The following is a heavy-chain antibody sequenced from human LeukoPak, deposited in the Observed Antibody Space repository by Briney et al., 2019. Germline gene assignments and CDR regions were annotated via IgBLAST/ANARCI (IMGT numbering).Heavy chain of an antibody. Sequence: GGSLRLSCAASGFTFSSYAMSWVRQAPGKGLEWVSSISSSSSYIYYADSVKGRFTISRDNAKNSLYLQMNSLRAEDTAVYYCARDLAGDSLLDYWGQGTLVTVSS. CDR2: ISSSSSYI. CDR3: ARDLAGDSLLDY. J-gene: IGHJ4*02. V-gene: IGHV3-21*01. CDR1: GFTFSSYA. D-gene: IGHD4-17*01.